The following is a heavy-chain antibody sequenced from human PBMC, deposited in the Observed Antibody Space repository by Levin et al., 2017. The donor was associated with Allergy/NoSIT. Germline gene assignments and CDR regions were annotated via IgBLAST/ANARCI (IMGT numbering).Heavy chain of an antibody. D-gene: IGHD2-15*01. Sequence: PGGSLRLSCAASGFTFSGSAMHWVRQASGKGLEWVGRIRSKANSYATAYAASVKGRFTISRDDSKNTAYLQMNSLKTEDTAVYYCTRAGRYCSGGSCSDYWGQGTLVTVSS. CDR1: GFTFSGSA. CDR2: IRSKANSYAT. CDR3: TRAGRYCSGGSCSDY. J-gene: IGHJ4*02. V-gene: IGHV3-73*01.